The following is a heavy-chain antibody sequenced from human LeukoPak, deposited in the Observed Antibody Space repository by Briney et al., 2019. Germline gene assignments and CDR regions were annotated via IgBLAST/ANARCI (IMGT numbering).Heavy chain of an antibody. V-gene: IGHV1-24*01. D-gene: IGHD3-22*01. J-gene: IGHJ1*01. Sequence: GASVKVSCKVSGYTLTELSMHWVRQAPGKGLEWMGGFDPEDGETIYAQKFQGRVTMTEDTSTDTAYMELSSLRSEDTAVYYCATRNYYDSSGYYYEYFQHWGQGTLVTVSS. CDR2: FDPEDGET. CDR3: ATRNYYDSSGYYYEYFQH. CDR1: GYTLTELS.